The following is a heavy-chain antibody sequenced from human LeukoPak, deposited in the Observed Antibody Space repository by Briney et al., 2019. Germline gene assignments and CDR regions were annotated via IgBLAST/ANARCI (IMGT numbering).Heavy chain of an antibody. CDR1: GFTFSSYE. CDR3: ARDPHYYDSRAGAFDI. J-gene: IGHJ3*02. Sequence: PGGSLRLSCAASGFTFSSYEMNWVRQAPGKGLEWVSYISSSGSTIYYADSVKGRFTISRDNAKNSLYLQMNSLRAEDTAVYYCARDPHYYDSRAGAFDIWGQGTMVTVSS. V-gene: IGHV3-48*03. D-gene: IGHD3-22*01. CDR2: ISSSGSTI.